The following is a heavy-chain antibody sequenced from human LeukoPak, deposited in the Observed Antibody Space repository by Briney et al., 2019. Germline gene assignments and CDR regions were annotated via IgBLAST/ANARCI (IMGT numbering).Heavy chain of an antibody. Sequence: SETLSLTCTVSGGSISSGSYFWGWIRQPPGKGLEWIGSIYYSGSTYYNPSLKSRVTISVDKSKNQFSLKLSSVTAADTAVYYCARDEGYTYGFSGGDYWGQGTLVTVSS. V-gene: IGHV4-39*07. D-gene: IGHD5-18*01. CDR3: ARDEGYTYGFSGGDY. J-gene: IGHJ4*02. CDR1: GGSISSGSYF. CDR2: IYYSGST.